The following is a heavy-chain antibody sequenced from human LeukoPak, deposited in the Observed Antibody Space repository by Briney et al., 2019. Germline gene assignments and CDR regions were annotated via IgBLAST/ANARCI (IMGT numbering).Heavy chain of an antibody. CDR1: GFTFSSYA. D-gene: IGHD6-13*01. Sequence: GGSLRLSCAASGFTFSSYAMSWVRQAPGKGLEWVSAISGSGGSTYYADSVMGRFTISRDNSKNTLYLQMNSLRAEDTAVYYCAPGIAAAGTFDYWGQGTLVTVSS. CDR2: ISGSGGST. V-gene: IGHV3-23*01. J-gene: IGHJ4*02. CDR3: APGIAAAGTFDY.